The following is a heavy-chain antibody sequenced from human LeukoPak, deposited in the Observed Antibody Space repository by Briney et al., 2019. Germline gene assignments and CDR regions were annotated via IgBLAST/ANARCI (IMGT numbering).Heavy chain of an antibody. CDR3: AKDLYGDYDFDC. D-gene: IGHD4-17*01. V-gene: IGHV3-53*01. J-gene: IGHJ4*02. CDR2: IYSGGST. Sequence: GGSLRLSCAASGFTVSSNYMSWVRQAPGKGLEWVSVIYSGGSTYYADSVKGRFTISRDNSKNTLYLQMNSLRAEDTAVYYCAKDLYGDYDFDCWGQGTLVTVSS. CDR1: GFTVSSNY.